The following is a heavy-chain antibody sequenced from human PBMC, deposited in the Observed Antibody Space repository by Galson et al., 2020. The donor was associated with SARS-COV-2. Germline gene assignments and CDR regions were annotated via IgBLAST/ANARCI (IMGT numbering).Heavy chain of an antibody. V-gene: IGHV1-3*01. CDR2: INAANGNT. J-gene: IGHJ5*02. D-gene: IGHD3-10*01. CDR3: ARDEGITMVRGAPGNWFDP. CDR1: GYTFTSYA. Sequence: ASVKVSCKASGYTFTSYAMHWVRQAPGQRLEWMGWINAANGNTKYSQKFQGRVTISRDTSASTAYMELSSLRSGDTAVYYCARDEGITMVRGAPGNWFDPWGQGTLVTVSS.